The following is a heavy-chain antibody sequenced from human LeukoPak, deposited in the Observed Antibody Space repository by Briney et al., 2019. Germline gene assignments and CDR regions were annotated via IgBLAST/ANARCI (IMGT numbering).Heavy chain of an antibody. CDR3: ARVLRAASWRSYDY. D-gene: IGHD5-18*01. CDR2: INHSGST. Sequence: SETLSLTCAVYGGSFSGYYWSWIRQPPGKGLEWIGEINHSGSTNYNPSLKSRVTISVDTSKNQFSLRLNSMTAADTAVYYCARVLRAASWRSYDYWGQGSLVTVSS. V-gene: IGHV4-34*01. J-gene: IGHJ4*02. CDR1: GGSFSGYY.